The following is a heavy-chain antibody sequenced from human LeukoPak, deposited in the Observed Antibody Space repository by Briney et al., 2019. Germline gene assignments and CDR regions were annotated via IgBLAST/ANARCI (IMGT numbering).Heavy chain of an antibody. Sequence: ASVTVSYKASGYTFTSYDINWVRQAPGQGREWMGWMNPNSGNTGYAQKFQGRVTITRNTSISTAYMELSILRSEDTAVYYCARASQSTLYSSSTPDYWGQGTLVTVSS. CDR3: ARASQSTLYSSSTPDY. D-gene: IGHD6-6*01. J-gene: IGHJ4*02. CDR1: GYTFTSYD. V-gene: IGHV1-8*01. CDR2: MNPNSGNT.